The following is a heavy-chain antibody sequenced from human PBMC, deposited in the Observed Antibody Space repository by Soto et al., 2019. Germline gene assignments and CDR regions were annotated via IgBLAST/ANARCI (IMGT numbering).Heavy chain of an antibody. V-gene: IGHV1-69*01. CDR3: ARDSRPYCSGGSCYSVYYYYYGMDV. CDR1: GGTFSSYA. D-gene: IGHD2-15*01. Sequence: QVQLVQSGAEVKKTWSSVKVSCKASGGTFSSYAISWVRQAPGQGLEWMGGIIPIFGTANYAQKFHGRVTITADETTSTSYMELRSFRSEDTAVYYCARDSRPYCSGGSCYSVYYYYYGMDVWGQGTTVTVSS. CDR2: IIPIFGTA. J-gene: IGHJ6*02.